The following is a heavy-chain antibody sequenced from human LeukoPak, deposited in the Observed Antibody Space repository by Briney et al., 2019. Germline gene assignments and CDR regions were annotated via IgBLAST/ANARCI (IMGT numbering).Heavy chain of an antibody. Sequence: ASVKVSCKASGYTFTSYYMHWVRQAPGQGLEWMGIINPSGGSTSYAQKFQGRVTMTRDTSTSTVYMELSSLRSEDTAVYYCARETLEFRSSMEWLLYTGSRGWFDPWGRGTLVTVSS. CDR2: INPSGGST. CDR1: GYTFTSYY. D-gene: IGHD3-3*01. V-gene: IGHV1-46*01. J-gene: IGHJ5*02. CDR3: ARETLEFRSSMEWLLYTGSRGWFDP.